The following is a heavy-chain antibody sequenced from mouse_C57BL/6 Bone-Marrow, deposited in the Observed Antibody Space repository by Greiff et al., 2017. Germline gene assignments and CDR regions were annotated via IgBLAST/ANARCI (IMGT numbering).Heavy chain of an antibody. Sequence: SAAAVDFSRYWMSWVRRAPGKGLEWIGEINPDSSTINYAPSLKDKFIISRDNAKNTLYLQMSKVRSEDTALYYCARPGTPWYFDVWGTGTTVTVSS. V-gene: IGHV4-1*01. CDR2: INPDSSTI. CDR3: ARPGTPWYFDV. J-gene: IGHJ1*03. CDR1: AVDFSRYW. D-gene: IGHD3-3*01.